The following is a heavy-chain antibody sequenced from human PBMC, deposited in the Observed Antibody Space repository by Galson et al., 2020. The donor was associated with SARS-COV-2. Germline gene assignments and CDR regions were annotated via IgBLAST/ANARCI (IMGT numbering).Heavy chain of an antibody. D-gene: IGHD6-19*01. CDR1: GFTFSSYG. J-gene: IGHJ4*02. CDR2: ISYDGSNK. Sequence: GESLKISCAASGFTFSSYGMHWVRPAPGKGLEWVAVISYDGSNKYYADSVKGRFTISRDNSKNTLYLQMNSLRAEDTAVYYCAKILSVADTFDYWGQGTLVTVSS. CDR3: AKILSVADTFDY. V-gene: IGHV3-30*18.